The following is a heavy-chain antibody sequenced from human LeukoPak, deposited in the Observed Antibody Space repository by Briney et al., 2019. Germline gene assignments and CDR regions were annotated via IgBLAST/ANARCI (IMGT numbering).Heavy chain of an antibody. CDR3: ARDRGPGTGIVGATFVPNYPTDY. D-gene: IGHD1-26*01. V-gene: IGHV3-30-3*01. J-gene: IGHJ4*02. CDR2: ISYDGSNK. CDR1: GFTFSSYA. Sequence: GGSLRLSRAASGFTFSSYAMHLVRQAPCKGLEWVAVISYDGSNKYYADSVKGRFTISRDNSKNTLYLQMNSLRAEDTAVYYCARDRGPGTGIVGATFVPNYPTDYWGQGTLVTVSS.